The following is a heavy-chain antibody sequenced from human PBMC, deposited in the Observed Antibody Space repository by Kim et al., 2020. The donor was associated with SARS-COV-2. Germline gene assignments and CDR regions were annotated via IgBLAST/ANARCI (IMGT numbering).Heavy chain of an antibody. Sequence: ASVKVSCKASGYTFTGYYMHWVRQAPGQGLEWMGWINPNSGGTNYSQKFQGRVTMTRDTSISTAYMELSRLRSDDTAVYYCARSLLRYSIAVAGEFDYWGQGTLVTVSS. CDR3: ARSLLRYSIAVAGEFDY. D-gene: IGHD6-19*01. V-gene: IGHV1-2*02. CDR2: INPNSGGT. J-gene: IGHJ4*02. CDR1: GYTFTGYY.